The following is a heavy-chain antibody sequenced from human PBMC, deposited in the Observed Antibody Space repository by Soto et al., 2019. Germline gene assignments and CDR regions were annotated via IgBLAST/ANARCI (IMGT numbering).Heavy chain of an antibody. V-gene: IGHV3-15*07. CDR3: TTDTRRFLEWLLYDY. D-gene: IGHD3-3*01. J-gene: IGHJ4*02. CDR2: IKSKTDGGTT. CDR1: GVTFLNAW. Sequence: PGGLLRLSCAASGVTFLNAWMNWVRQAPGKGLEWVGRIKSKTDGGTTDYAAPVKGRFTISRDDSKNTLYLQMNSLKTEDTAVYYCTTDTRRFLEWLLYDYWGQGTLVTVSS.